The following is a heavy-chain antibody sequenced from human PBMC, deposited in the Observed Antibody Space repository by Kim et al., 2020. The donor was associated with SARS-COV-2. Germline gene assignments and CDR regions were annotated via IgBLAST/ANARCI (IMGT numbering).Heavy chain of an antibody. Sequence: SVKVSCKASGGTFSSYAISWVRQAPGQGLEWMGGIIPIFGTANYAQKFQGRVTITADESTSTAYMELSSLRSEDTAVYYCARVVDGDYYYYYGMDVWGQGTTVTVSS. CDR1: GGTFSSYA. J-gene: IGHJ6*02. V-gene: IGHV1-69*13. CDR3: ARVVDGDYYYYYGMDV. D-gene: IGHD4-17*01. CDR2: IIPIFGTA.